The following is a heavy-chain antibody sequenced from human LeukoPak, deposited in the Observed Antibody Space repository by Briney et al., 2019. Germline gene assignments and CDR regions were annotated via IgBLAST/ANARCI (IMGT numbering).Heavy chain of an antibody. V-gene: IGHV4-31*03. CDR3: ARGSGSYRTYYYYGMDV. CDR2: IHYSGST. D-gene: IGHD1-26*01. CDR1: GGSISSGGYY. Sequence: SQTLSLTCTVSGGSISSGGYYWSWVRQHPGKGLEWIGYIHYSGSTNYNPSLKSRVTISVDTSKNQFSLKLSSVTAADTAVYYCARGSGSYRTYYYYGMDVWGQGTTVTVSS. J-gene: IGHJ6*02.